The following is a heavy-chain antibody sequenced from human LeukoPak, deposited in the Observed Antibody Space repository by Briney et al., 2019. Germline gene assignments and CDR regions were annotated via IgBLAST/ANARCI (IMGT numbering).Heavy chain of an antibody. D-gene: IGHD1-26*01. Sequence: GASVKVSCKPSGYTFPNYYIHWVRQAPGQGLEWMGRIDPNTGGTKSAKNFQGRVTMTRDTSISTAYMALSGLRSDDTAVYYCASLYDIVGTTVDYWGQGTLVTVSS. CDR3: ASLYDIVGTTVDY. CDR1: GYTFPNYY. V-gene: IGHV1-2*06. CDR2: IDPNTGGT. J-gene: IGHJ4*02.